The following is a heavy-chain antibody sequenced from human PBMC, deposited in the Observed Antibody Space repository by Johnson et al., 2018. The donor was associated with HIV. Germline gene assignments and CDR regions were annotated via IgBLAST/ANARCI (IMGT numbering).Heavy chain of an antibody. V-gene: IGHV3-7*01. D-gene: IGHD6-19*01. J-gene: IGHJ3*02. CDR3: ARISGWYSPAFDI. Sequence: VQLVESGGGLVQPGGSLRLSCAASGFTFSSYWMSWVRQAPGKGLEWVANIKQDGSEKYYVDSVKGRFTISRDNAKNSLYLQMNSLRAEDTAVYYCARISGWYSPAFDIWGQVTMVTVSS. CDR1: GFTFSSYW. CDR2: IKQDGSEK.